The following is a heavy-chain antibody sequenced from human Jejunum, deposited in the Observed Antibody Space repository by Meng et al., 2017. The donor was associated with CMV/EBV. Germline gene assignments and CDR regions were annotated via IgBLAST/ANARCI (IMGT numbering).Heavy chain of an antibody. Sequence: TFDDYAMHWVRQAPGKGLEWVPLISWDGGSTYYADSVKGRFTISRDNSKNSLYLQMNSLRAEDTALYYCGKDILRSEVMSGYGMDVWGRGTTVTSP. J-gene: IGHJ6*02. D-gene: IGHD2-21*01. CDR2: ISWDGGST. CDR1: TFDDYA. CDR3: GKDILRSEVMSGYGMDV. V-gene: IGHV3-43D*03.